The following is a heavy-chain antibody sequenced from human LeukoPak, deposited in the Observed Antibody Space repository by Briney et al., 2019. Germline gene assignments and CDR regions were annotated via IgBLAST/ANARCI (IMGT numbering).Heavy chain of an antibody. CDR1: GYTFTSYD. CDR2: MNPNSGNT. D-gene: IGHD3-9*01. Sequence: ASVKVSCKASGYTFTSYDINWARQATGQGLEWMGWMNPNSGNTGYAQKFQGRVTMTRNTSISTAYMELSSLRSEDTAVYYCARVPYDILTGYDYWGQGTLVTVSS. J-gene: IGHJ4*02. V-gene: IGHV1-8*01. CDR3: ARVPYDILTGYDY.